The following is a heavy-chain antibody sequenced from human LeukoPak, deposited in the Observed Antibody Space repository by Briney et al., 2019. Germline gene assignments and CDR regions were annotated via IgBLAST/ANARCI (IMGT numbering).Heavy chain of an antibody. CDR1: GFTFGDDT. J-gene: IGHJ4*02. V-gene: IGHV3-49*04. D-gene: IGHD6-13*01. Sequence: HPGGSLRLSCTASGFTFGDDTMNWVRQAPGGGLEWVGFIRSNAYGGTTEYAASVKGRFTISRDDSKNIAYLQMNSLRTEDTALYYCTRGLAATGLRFDYWGQGTLVTVSS. CDR3: TRGLAATGLRFDY. CDR2: IRSNAYGGTT.